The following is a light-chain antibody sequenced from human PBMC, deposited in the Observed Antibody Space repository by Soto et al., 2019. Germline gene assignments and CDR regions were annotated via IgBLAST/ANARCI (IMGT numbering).Light chain of an antibody. CDR1: QSVSDNH. Sequence: EIVLTPSPGTLSLSPGERATLSCRASQSVSDNHFAWYHQKPGQPPRLLIYGASNRATGIPDRFSGHGSGTDFTLTISRLEPEAFATYYCHHYDRSPIFTFGPGTKVDI. CDR2: GAS. J-gene: IGKJ3*01. CDR3: HHYDRSPIFT. V-gene: IGKV3-20*01.